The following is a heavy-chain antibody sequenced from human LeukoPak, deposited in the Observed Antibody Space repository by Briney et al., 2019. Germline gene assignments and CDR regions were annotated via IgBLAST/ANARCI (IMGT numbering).Heavy chain of an antibody. D-gene: IGHD3-10*01. CDR1: GGSISSYY. CDR2: IYYSGST. CDR3: ARSVRTMVRGVINNWFDP. V-gene: IGHV4-59*01. Sequence: SETLSLTCTVSGGSISSYYWSWIRQPPGKGLEWIGYIYYSGSTNYNPSLKSRVTISVDTSKNQFSLKLSSVTVADTAVYYCARSVRTMVRGVINNWFDPWGQGTLVTVSS. J-gene: IGHJ5*02.